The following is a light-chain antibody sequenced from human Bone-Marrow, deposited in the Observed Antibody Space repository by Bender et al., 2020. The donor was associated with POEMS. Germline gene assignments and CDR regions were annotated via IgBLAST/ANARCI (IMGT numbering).Light chain of an antibody. CDR3: QVWDGDSDLWM. CDR1: NIGSKG. J-gene: IGLJ3*02. V-gene: IGLV3-21*02. CDR2: DNS. Sequence: SYVLTQSPSVSVAPGQTAKITCGGNNIGSKGVHWYRQKAGQAPVLVVYDNSDRPSGIPERFSGSNTGNTATLAISRVEAGDEADYYCQVWDGDSDLWMFGGGTKLTVL.